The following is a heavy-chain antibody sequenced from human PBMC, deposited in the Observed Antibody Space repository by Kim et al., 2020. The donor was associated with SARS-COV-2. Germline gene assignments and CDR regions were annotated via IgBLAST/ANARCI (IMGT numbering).Heavy chain of an antibody. V-gene: IGHV3-30-3*01. J-gene: IGHJ5*02. Sequence: GGSLRLSCAASGFTFSSYAMHWVRQAPGKGLEWVAVISYDGSNKYYADSVKGRFTISRDNSKNTLYLQMNSLRAEDTAVYYCARDRLSLRNWNYPFDPWG. CDR3: ARDRLSLRNWNYPFDP. CDR2: ISYDGSNK. CDR1: GFTFSSYA. D-gene: IGHD1-7*01.